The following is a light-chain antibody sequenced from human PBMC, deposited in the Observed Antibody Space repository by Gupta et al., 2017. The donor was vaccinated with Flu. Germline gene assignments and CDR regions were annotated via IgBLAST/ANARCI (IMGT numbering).Light chain of an antibody. V-gene: IGLV2-14*01. Sequence: LTQPASVPRTPRRSITISCAGTSSDVGAYNFVPWYQQYPGKAPKLLMYEVSYRPSGVSNRFSGCKSGNTASLTISGREDEDEADYYCSSDTTSSSRLFGGGTKLTVL. CDR2: EVS. CDR1: SSDVGAYNF. J-gene: IGLJ2*01. CDR3: SSDTTSSSRL.